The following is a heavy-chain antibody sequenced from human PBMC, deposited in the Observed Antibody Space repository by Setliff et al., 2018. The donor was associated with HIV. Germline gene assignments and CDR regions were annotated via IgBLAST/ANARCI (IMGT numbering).Heavy chain of an antibody. D-gene: IGHD1-26*01. CDR2: AFYSDNT. Sequence: SETLSLTCIVSGGSISSGTYYWGWIRQPPGKGLEYIGSAFYSDNTYYKPSLKNRVTISVDTSKNQFSLKLSSVTAADTAVYYCATGGHRLHDYWGQGTLVTFSS. CDR3: ATGGHRLHDY. CDR1: GGSISSGTYY. V-gene: IGHV4-39*07. J-gene: IGHJ4*02.